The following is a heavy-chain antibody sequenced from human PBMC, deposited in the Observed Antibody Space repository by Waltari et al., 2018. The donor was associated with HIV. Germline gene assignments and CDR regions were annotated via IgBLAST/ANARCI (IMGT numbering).Heavy chain of an antibody. V-gene: IGHV3-23*01. CDR1: GLTFVNCA. J-gene: IGHJ4*02. D-gene: IGHD3-10*01. CDR3: AKEGIGAFFDD. CDR2: ISPDGLYT. Sequence: EVQLLESGGDLVQPGGSLRLSCAASGLTFVNCAFSWVRQAPGGGLEWVSAISPDGLYTYYADSVKGRFTISRDNSKNTLYLQMNSLGAEDTAVYYCAKEGIGAFFDDWGQGTLVTVSS.